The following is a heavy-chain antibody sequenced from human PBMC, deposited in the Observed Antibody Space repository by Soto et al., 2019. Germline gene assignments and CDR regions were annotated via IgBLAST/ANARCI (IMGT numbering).Heavy chain of an antibody. CDR3: ARDMYSSDYFVKWFEP. V-gene: IGHV3-23*01. Sequence: PGGSLRLSCAASGFTFSSYAMSWVRQAPGKGLEWVSAISGSGGSTYYADSVKGRFTISRDNSKNTLYLQMNSLRAEDTAVYYCARDMYSSDYFVKWFEPWGQGTLVTVSS. CDR2: ISGSGGST. D-gene: IGHD6-19*01. J-gene: IGHJ5*02. CDR1: GFTFSSYA.